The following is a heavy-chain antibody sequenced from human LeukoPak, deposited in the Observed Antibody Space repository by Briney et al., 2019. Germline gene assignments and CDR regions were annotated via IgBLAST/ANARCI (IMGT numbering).Heavy chain of an antibody. V-gene: IGHV7-4-1*02. Sequence: ASVKVSCKASGYTFSRCSMNWVRQAPGQGLQWMGWINTNTGNPTYAQGFTGRFVFSLDTSVSTAYLQISTLQPEDTAVYYCARRVLSSISSSGLETDYWGQGTLVTVSS. CDR2: INTNTGNP. D-gene: IGHD6-6*01. CDR3: ARRVLSSISSSGLETDY. J-gene: IGHJ4*02. CDR1: GYTFSRCS.